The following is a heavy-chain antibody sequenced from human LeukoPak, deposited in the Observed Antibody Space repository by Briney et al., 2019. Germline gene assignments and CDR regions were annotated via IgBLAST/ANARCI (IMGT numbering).Heavy chain of an antibody. CDR1: GGSISSGGYY. Sequence: PSKTLSLTCTVSGGSISSGGYYWSWIRQHPGKGLEWIGYIYYSGSTYYNPSLKSRVTMSVDTSKNQFSLKLSSVTAADTAVYYCATRPAGGDYGIDYWGQGTLVTVSS. J-gene: IGHJ4*02. CDR2: IYYSGST. V-gene: IGHV4-31*03. CDR3: ATRPAGGDYGIDY. D-gene: IGHD4-17*01.